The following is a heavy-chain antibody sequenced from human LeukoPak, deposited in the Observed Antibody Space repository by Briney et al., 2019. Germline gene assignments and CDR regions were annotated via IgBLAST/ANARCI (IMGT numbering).Heavy chain of an antibody. CDR1: GFTFSDYY. CDR3: ARDLRDYDFWSGYYTSFDP. J-gene: IGHJ5*02. Sequence: GGSLRLSCAASGFTFSDYYMSWIRQAPGKGPEWVSYISSSGSTIYYADSVKGRFTISRDNAKNSLYLQMNSLRAEDTAVYYCARDLRDYDFWSGYYTSFDPWGQGTLVTVSS. V-gene: IGHV3-11*04. CDR2: ISSSGSTI. D-gene: IGHD3-3*01.